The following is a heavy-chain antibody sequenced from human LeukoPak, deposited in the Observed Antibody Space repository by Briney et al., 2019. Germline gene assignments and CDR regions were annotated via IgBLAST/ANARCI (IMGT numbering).Heavy chain of an antibody. D-gene: IGHD3-10*01. CDR3: ATGAHYGSGSNFDY. CDR2: FDPEDGET. CDR1: GYTLTELS. J-gene: IGHJ4*02. Sequence: ASVKVSCKVSGYTLTELSMHWVRQAPGKGLEWMGGFDPEDGETIYAQKFQGRVTITEDTSTDTAYMELSSLRSEDTAVYYCATGAHYGSGSNFDYWGQGTLVTVSS. V-gene: IGHV1-24*01.